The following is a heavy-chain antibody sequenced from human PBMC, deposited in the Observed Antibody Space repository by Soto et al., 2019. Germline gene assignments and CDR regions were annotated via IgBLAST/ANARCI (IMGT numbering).Heavy chain of an antibody. D-gene: IGHD6-6*01. CDR3: AKDLKREGFIAARGSRGWNWFDP. Sequence: LRLSCAASGFTFSIYAMSWVRQAPGKGLEWVSAISCGGGSTYYADSVKGRFTISRDNSKNTLYLQMNSLGAEDTAVYYCAKDLKREGFIAARGSRGWNWFDPWGQGTLVTVSS. J-gene: IGHJ5*02. CDR1: GFTFSIYA. CDR2: ISCGGGST. V-gene: IGHV3-23*01.